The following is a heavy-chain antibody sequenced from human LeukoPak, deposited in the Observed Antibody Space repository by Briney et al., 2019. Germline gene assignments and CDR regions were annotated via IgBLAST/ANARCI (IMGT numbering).Heavy chain of an antibody. CDR2: IKSDGSEK. D-gene: IGHD3-16*01. Sequence: GRSLRLSCAASGFTVSSNHMSWVRQAPGKGLEWVANIKSDGSEKYYVDSVKGRFTISRDNAKNSLYLQMNSLRPEDTAVYYCARISRYGLDYWGQGTLVTVSS. V-gene: IGHV3-7*04. CDR1: GFTVSSNH. J-gene: IGHJ4*02. CDR3: ARISRYGLDY.